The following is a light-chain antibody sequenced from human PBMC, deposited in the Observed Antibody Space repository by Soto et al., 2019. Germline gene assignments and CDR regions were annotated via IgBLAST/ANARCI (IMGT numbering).Light chain of an antibody. J-gene: IGLJ3*02. Sequence: QLVLTQSPSASASLGASVKLTCTLSSGHSSYAIAWHQQQPEKGPRYLMKLNSDGSHSKGDGIPDRFSGSSSGAERYLTISSLQSEDEADYYCQTWGTSTAWVFGGGTKLTVL. V-gene: IGLV4-69*01. CDR2: LNSDGSH. CDR3: QTWGTSTAWV. CDR1: SGHSSYA.